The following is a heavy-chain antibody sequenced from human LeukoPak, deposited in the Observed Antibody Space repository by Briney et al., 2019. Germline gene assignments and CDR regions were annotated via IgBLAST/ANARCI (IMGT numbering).Heavy chain of an antibody. CDR2: ISGSGGST. J-gene: IGHJ4*02. Sequence: GGSLRLSCAASGFTFSSYDMSWVRQAPGKGLEWVSAISGSGGSTYYADSVKGRFTISTDNSRNTLYLQMNSLTAEDTAVYFCAKDQSSGTYYDYWGQGTLVTVSS. CDR1: GFTFSSYD. CDR3: AKDQSSGTYYDY. V-gene: IGHV3-23*01. D-gene: IGHD1-26*01.